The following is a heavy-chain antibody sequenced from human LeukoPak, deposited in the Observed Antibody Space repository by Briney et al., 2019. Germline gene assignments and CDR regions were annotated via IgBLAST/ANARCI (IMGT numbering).Heavy chain of an antibody. V-gene: IGHV3-7*05. CDR2: IKQDGSEK. CDR1: GFTSSSYW. D-gene: IGHD6-13*01. Sequence: GGSLRLSCAASGFTSSSYWMSWVRQAPGKGLEWVANIKQDGSEKYYVDSVKGRFTISRDNAKNSLYLQMSSLRAEDTAVYYCARDAGQQPHDYWGQGTLVTVSS. CDR3: ARDAGQQPHDY. J-gene: IGHJ4*02.